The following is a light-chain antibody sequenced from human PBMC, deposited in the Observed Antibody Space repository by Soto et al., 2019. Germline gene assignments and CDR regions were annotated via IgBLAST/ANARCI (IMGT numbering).Light chain of an antibody. V-gene: IGLV2-8*01. CDR3: SSYAGSNNFEV. Sequence: SVLTQPPSASGSPGQSVTISCTGTSSDVGTYNYVSWYQQHPGKAPKLMIYEVTKRPSGVPDRFSGSKSGNTASLTVSGLQAEDEADYYCSSYAGSNNFEVFGGGTKVTVL. CDR2: EVT. J-gene: IGLJ2*01. CDR1: SSDVGTYNY.